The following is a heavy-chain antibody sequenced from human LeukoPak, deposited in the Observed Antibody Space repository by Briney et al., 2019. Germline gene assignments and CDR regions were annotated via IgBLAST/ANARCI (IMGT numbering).Heavy chain of an antibody. D-gene: IGHD3-10*01. Sequence: GGSLRLSCAASGFTFSSYNVNWVRQAPGKGLEWVSSITSSSNYIYYADSVKGRFTISRDNAKNSLYLQMNSLRAEDTTVYYCARDCWDYGSGSYCGIDYWGQGTLVPVSS. CDR1: GFTFSSYN. CDR2: ITSSSNYI. V-gene: IGHV3-21*03. J-gene: IGHJ4*02. CDR3: ARDCWDYGSGSYCGIDY.